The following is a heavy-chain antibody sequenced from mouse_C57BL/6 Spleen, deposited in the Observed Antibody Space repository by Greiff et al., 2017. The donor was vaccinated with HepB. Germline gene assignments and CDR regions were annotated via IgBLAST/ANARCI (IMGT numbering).Heavy chain of an antibody. CDR2: IYPGDGDT. CDR3: AREIYYDYDEGYFDY. J-gene: IGHJ2*01. V-gene: IGHV1-82*01. D-gene: IGHD2-4*01. CDR1: GYAFSSSW. Sequence: VKLQQSGPELVKPGASVKISCKASGYAFSSSWMNWVKQRPGKGLEWIGRIYPGDGDTNYNGKFKGKATLTADKSSSTAYMQLSSLTSEDSAVYFGAREIYYDYDEGYFDYWGQGTTLTVSS.